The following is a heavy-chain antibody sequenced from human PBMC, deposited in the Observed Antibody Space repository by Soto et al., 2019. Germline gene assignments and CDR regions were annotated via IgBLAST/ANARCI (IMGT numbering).Heavy chain of an antibody. CDR3: ARESHYYDSSGYSRY. Sequence: GGSLRLSCAASGFTFSSYGMHWVRQAPGKGLEWVAVIWYDGSNKYYADSVKGRFTISRDNSKNTLYLQMNSLRAEDTAVYYCARESHYYDSSGYSRYWGQGTLVTVSS. CDR1: GFTFSSYG. CDR2: IWYDGSNK. J-gene: IGHJ4*02. D-gene: IGHD3-22*01. V-gene: IGHV3-33*01.